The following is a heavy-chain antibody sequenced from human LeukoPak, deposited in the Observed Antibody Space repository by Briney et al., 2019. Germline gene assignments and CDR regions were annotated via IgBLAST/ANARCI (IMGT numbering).Heavy chain of an antibody. D-gene: IGHD5-12*01. V-gene: IGHV3-20*04. CDR2: INWNGGST. J-gene: IGHJ6*03. Sequence: GGSLRLSCAASGFTFDDYGMSWVRQAPGKGLEWVSGINWNGGSTGYADSVKGRSTISRDNAKNSLYLQMNSLRAEDTALYYCARESATSYYYYYMDVWGKGTTVTVSS. CDR1: GFTFDDYG. CDR3: ARESATSYYYYYMDV.